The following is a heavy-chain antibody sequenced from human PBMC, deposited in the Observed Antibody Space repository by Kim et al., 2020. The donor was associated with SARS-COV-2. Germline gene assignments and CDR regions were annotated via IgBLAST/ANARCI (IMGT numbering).Heavy chain of an antibody. Sequence: GGSLRLSCAASGFTFSSYAMSWVRQAPGKGLEWASAISGSGGSTYHADSVKGRFTTSRDNSKNTMYLQTNSLRAEDTAVYYCAKVRARLLGYYYYGMDVWGQGTTVTVSS. CDR2: ISGSGGST. CDR3: AKVRARLLGYYYYGMDV. CDR1: GFTFSSYA. V-gene: IGHV3-23*01. J-gene: IGHJ6*01. D-gene: IGHD2-8*02.